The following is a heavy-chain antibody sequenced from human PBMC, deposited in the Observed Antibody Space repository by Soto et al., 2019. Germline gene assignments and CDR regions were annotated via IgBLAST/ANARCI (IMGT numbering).Heavy chain of an antibody. J-gene: IGHJ5*02. Sequence: QVTLKESGPVLVIPTETLTLTCTVSGFSLSNARMGVSWIRQPPGKALEWLAHIFSNDEKSYSTSLKSRLTISKDTSKSQVVLTMTNMDPVDTATYYCARILKNYDILTGYRGINWFDPWGQGTLVTVSS. CDR2: IFSNDEK. D-gene: IGHD3-9*01. CDR3: ARILKNYDILTGYRGINWFDP. CDR1: GFSLSNARMG. V-gene: IGHV2-26*01.